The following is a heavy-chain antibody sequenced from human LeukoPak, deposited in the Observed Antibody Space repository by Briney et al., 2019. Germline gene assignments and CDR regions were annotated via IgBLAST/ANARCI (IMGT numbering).Heavy chain of an antibody. CDR3: ARGTERCSSTSCYTDWFDP. D-gene: IGHD2-2*02. V-gene: IGHV4-59*12. CDR1: GGSISSYY. CDR2: IYYSGGT. Sequence: PSETLSLTCTVSGGSISSYYWSWIRQPPGKGLEWIGYIYYSGGTNYNPSLKSRVTISVDRSKNQFSLKLSSVTAADTAVYYCARGTERCSSTSCYTDWFDPWGQGTLVTVSS. J-gene: IGHJ5*02.